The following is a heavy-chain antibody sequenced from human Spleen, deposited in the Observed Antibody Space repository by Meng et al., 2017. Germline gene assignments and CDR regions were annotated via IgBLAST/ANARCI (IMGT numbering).Heavy chain of an antibody. Sequence: GESLKISCAASGFSFSSYAMSWVRHAPGKGLEWVSALSGGGFTTYYADSVKGRFTISRDNSKNTLSLQMNSLRAEDTARYYCAKGSGYFPEMTNNWGQGTLVTVSS. CDR3: AKGSGYFPEMTNN. CDR1: GFSFSSYA. CDR2: LSGGGFTT. J-gene: IGHJ4*02. D-gene: IGHD3-9*01. V-gene: IGHV3-23*01.